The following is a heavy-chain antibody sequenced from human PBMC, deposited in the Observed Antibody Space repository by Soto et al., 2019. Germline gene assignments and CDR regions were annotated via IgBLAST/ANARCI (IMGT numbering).Heavy chain of an antibody. CDR2: IWYDGSNK. J-gene: IGHJ6*02. Sequence: GGSLRLSCAASGFTFSSYGMHWVRQAPGKGLEWVAVIWYDGSNKYYADSVKGRFTISRDNSKNTLYLQMNSLRAEDTAVYYCARDSPGPSYGMDVWGQGTTVTVSS. CDR3: ARDSPGPSYGMDV. CDR1: GFTFSSYG. V-gene: IGHV3-33*01.